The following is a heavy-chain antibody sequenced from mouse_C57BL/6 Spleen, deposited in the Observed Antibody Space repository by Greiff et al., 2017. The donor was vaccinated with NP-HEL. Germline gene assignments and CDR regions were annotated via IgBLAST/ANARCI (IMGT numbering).Heavy chain of an antibody. CDR1: GYTFTDYN. D-gene: IGHD1-1*01. CDR2: INPNNGGT. Sequence: EVQLQQSGPELVKPGASVKIPCKASGYTFTDYNMDWVKQSHGKSLEWIGDINPNNGGTIYNQKFKGKATLTVDKSSSTAYMELRSLTSEDTAVYYCARWSYYYGSPYWYFDVWGTGTTVTVSS. J-gene: IGHJ1*03. V-gene: IGHV1-18*01. CDR3: ARWSYYYGSPYWYFDV.